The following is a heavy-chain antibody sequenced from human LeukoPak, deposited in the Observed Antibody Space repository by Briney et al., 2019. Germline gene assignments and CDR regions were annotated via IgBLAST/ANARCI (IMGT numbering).Heavy chain of an antibody. V-gene: IGHV4-59*08. D-gene: IGHD2-2*01. CDR3: ARAQDIVVVPAAIVFDY. J-gene: IGHJ4*02. CDR1: GGSISSYY. CDR2: LSYSGSS. Sequence: PSETLSLTCTVSGGSISSYYWSWIRQSPGKGLEWIGYLSYSGSSNYNPSLKSRVTISVDPSKNQVSLKMSSVTATDTAVYYCARAQDIVVVPAAIVFDYWGQGTLVTVSS.